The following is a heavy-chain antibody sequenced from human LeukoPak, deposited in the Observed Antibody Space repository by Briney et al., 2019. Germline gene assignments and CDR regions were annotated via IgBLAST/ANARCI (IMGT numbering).Heavy chain of an antibody. CDR3: ARGSRQLWPHGLIDY. CDR2: INAGNGNT. CDR1: GYTFTSYA. J-gene: IGHJ4*02. V-gene: IGHV1-3*03. D-gene: IGHD5-18*01. Sequence: PWASVKVSCKASGYTFTSYAMHWVRQAPGQRLEWMGWINAGNGNTKYSQEFQGRVTITRDTSASTAYMELSSLRSEDMAVYYCARGSRQLWPHGLIDYWGQGTLVTVSS.